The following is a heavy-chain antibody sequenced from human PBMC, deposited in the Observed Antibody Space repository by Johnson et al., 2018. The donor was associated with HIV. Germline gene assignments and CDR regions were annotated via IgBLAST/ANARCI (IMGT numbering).Heavy chain of an antibody. Sequence: QVRLVESGGGVVQPGRSLRLSCAASGFTFSSYSMHWVRQAPGKGLEWVAVIWYDGSNKYYADSVKGRFTISRDNSKNTLYLQMNSLRAEDTAVYYCARDSLETSDGAFDIWGQGTMVTVSS. CDR3: ARDSLETSDGAFDI. V-gene: IGHV3-33*08. D-gene: IGHD1-1*01. J-gene: IGHJ3*02. CDR1: GFTFSSYS. CDR2: IWYDGSNK.